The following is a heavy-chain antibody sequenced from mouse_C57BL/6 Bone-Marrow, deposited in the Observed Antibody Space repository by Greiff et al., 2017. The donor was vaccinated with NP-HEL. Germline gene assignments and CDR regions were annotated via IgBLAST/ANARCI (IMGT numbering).Heavy chain of an antibody. CDR3: ARRYRGLYYYAMDY. J-gene: IGHJ4*01. CDR2: ISSGSSTI. Sequence: EVQGVESGGGLVKPGGSLKLSCAASGFTFSDYGMHWVRQAPEKGLEWVAYISSGSSTIYYADTVKGRFTISRDNATNTLFLQMTSLRSEDTAMYYCARRYRGLYYYAMDYWGQGTSVTVSS. D-gene: IGHD2-12*01. V-gene: IGHV5-17*01. CDR1: GFTFSDYG.